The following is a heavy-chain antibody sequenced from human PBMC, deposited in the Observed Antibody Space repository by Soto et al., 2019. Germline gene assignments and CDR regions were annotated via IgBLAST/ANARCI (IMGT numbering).Heavy chain of an antibody. J-gene: IGHJ6*03. V-gene: IGHV1-69*02. CDR3: ARGSGYDVYYYYMDV. D-gene: IGHD5-12*01. CDR1: GGTFSSYT. CDR2: IIPILGIA. Sequence: SVKVSCKAPGGTFSSYTISWVRQAPGQGLEWMGRIIPILGIANYAQKFQGRVTITADKSTSTAYMELSSLRSEDTAVYYCARGSGYDVYYYYMDVWGKGTTVTVSS.